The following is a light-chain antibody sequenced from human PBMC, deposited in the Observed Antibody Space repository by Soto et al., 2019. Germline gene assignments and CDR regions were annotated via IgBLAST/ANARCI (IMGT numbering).Light chain of an antibody. CDR1: QGISSY. CDR3: QQYYSYPRT. V-gene: IGKV1-8*01. Sequence: AIRMTQSPSSFSASTGDRVTITCRASQGISSYLAWYQQKPGKAPKLLIYAASTLQSGVPSRFSGSGSRTDFTLSIICLQSEAFATYYCQQYYSYPRTFGPGTKVHIK. CDR2: AAS. J-gene: IGKJ3*01.